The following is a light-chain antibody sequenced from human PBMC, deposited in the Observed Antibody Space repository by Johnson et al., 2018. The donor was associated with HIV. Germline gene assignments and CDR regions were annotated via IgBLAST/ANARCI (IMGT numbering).Light chain of an antibody. CDR1: SSNIGNNY. J-gene: IGLJ1*01. CDR2: ENN. CDR3: GTWDNSMITGGV. Sequence: QSVLTQPPSVSAAPGQKVTISCSGSSSNIGNNYVSWYQQLPGTAPKLLIYENNKRPSGIPDRFSGSKSGTSATLGITGLQTGDEADYDCGTWDNSMITGGVFGTGTRVTVL. V-gene: IGLV1-51*02.